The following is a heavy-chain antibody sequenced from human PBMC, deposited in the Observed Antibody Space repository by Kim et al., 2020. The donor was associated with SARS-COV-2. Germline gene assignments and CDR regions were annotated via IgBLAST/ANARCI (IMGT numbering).Heavy chain of an antibody. J-gene: IGHJ4*02. Sequence: SETLSLTCIVSGYPISSGYYWSWIRQPPGKGLEWIATINHRGATYYSPSLRSRVTISVDTSRDQFSLKLTSVTAADTAVYYCARYTAPIYYFDYWGQGTL. CDR1: GYPISSGYY. CDR3: ARYTAPIYYFDY. D-gene: IGHD2-21*02. CDR2: INHRGAT. V-gene: IGHV4-38-2*02.